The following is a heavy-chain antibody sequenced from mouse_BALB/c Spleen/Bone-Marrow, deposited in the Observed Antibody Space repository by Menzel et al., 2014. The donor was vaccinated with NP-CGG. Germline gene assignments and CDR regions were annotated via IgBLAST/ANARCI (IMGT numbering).Heavy chain of an antibody. CDR2: ISSGSSTI. CDR1: GFTFSSFG. J-gene: IGHJ4*01. D-gene: IGHD2-1*01. Sequence: EVQRVESGGGLVQPGGSRKLSCAASGFTFSSFGMHWVRQAPEKGLEWVAYISSGSSTIYYADTVKGRFTITRDNPKNTLFLQMTSLRSEDTAMYYCARSRGNYLYYAMGYWGQGTSVTVSS. V-gene: IGHV5-17*02. CDR3: ARSRGNYLYYAMGY.